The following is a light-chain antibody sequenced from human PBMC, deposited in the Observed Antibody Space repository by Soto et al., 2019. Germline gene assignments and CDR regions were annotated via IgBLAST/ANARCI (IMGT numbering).Light chain of an antibody. V-gene: IGKV3-20*01. J-gene: IGKJ3*01. CDR3: QQYGVSPLT. CDR1: ESLITKA. CDR2: GAF. Sequence: EIVFTQSPGTLSLSPGETATVSCRATESLITKALAWYQQKPGQAPRLLIYGAFTRDAAIPDRFNGSGSGTDYSLTISRLELEDSAVYYCQQYGVSPLTFGPGTKLEIK.